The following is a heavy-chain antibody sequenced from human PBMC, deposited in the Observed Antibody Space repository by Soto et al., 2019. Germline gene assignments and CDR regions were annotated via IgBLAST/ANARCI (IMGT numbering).Heavy chain of an antibody. CDR2: IYYSGST. V-gene: IGHV4-39*07. Sequence: SETLSLTCTVSGGSISSSSYYWGWIRQPPGKGLEWIGSIYYSGSTNYNPSLKSRVTISVDTSKNQFSLKLSSVTAADTAVYYCAIEPLEMATEDYWGQGTLVTVSS. CDR1: GGSISSSSYY. CDR3: AIEPLEMATEDY. J-gene: IGHJ4*02. D-gene: IGHD5-12*01.